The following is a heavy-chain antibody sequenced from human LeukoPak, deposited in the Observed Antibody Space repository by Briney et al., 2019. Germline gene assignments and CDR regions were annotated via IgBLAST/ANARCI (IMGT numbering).Heavy chain of an antibody. D-gene: IGHD3-10*01. Sequence: SETLSLTCTVSGGSISSGSYYWSWIRQPAGKGLEWIGHIYTSGNTNYNPSLKSRVTISVDTSKNQFSLKLSSVTAADTAMYYCARDKTKYGSGSYYNDYWGQGTLVTVSS. CDR2: IYTSGNT. CDR1: GGSISSGSYY. CDR3: ARDKTKYGSGSYYNDY. V-gene: IGHV4-61*09. J-gene: IGHJ4*02.